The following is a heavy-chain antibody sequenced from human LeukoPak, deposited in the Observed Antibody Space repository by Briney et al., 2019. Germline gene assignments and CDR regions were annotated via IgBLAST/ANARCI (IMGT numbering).Heavy chain of an antibody. V-gene: IGHV4-39*02. CDR1: GGSIGSSVYY. J-gene: IGHJ4*02. Sequence: SETLSLTCTVSGGSIGSSVYYWGWIRQSPGKGLEWIASIYYTGSSYYSPSLKSRVTISVDTSKNQFSLKLNSVTAPDTAVYYCARDFPADYWGQGTLVTVSS. CDR2: IYYTGSS. CDR3: ARDFPADY.